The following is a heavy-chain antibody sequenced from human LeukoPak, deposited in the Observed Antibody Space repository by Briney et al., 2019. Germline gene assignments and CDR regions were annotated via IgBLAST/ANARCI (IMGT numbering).Heavy chain of an antibody. D-gene: IGHD3-16*01. CDR3: ARDNSGEVADISDAFDI. CDR2: MKTDNDNR. Sequence: ASVKVSCKASGYTFTGYYIHWVRQAPGQGLEWMGWMKTDNDNRNYAQKFQGRVSMTTDASTSTAYMELKNLKSDDTAVYYCARDNSGEVADISDAFDIWGQGTKVTVSS. J-gene: IGHJ3*02. V-gene: IGHV1-18*04. CDR1: GYTFTGYY.